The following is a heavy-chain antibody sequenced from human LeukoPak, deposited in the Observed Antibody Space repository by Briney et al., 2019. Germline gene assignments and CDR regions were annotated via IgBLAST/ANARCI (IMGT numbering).Heavy chain of an antibody. Sequence: GGSLRLSCAASGFTFSSYAMHWVRQAPDKGLEWVAVISYDGSNKYYADSVKGRFTISRDNSKNTLYLQMNSLRAEDTAVYYCASAPYGDYVDYWGQGTLVTVSS. V-gene: IGHV3-30-3*01. CDR3: ASAPYGDYVDY. J-gene: IGHJ4*02. D-gene: IGHD4-17*01. CDR2: ISYDGSNK. CDR1: GFTFSSYA.